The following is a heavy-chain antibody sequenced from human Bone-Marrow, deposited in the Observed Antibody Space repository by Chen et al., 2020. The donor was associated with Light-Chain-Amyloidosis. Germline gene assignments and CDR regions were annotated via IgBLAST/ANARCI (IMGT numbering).Heavy chain of an antibody. Sequence: QLQLQESGPGMVKTSETLSLTCTVSGGPISHNIYYWAWIRQPPGQGLEWIGSVYYTGSAYYSPSLKSRVTMSVDTSRNQFSLSLSSVTAADTAIYFCARDTHYDFQNGPLSWFDPWGRGALVTVSS. CDR3: ARDTHYDFQNGPLSWFDP. CDR1: GGPISHNIYY. J-gene: IGHJ5*02. V-gene: IGHV4-39*07. D-gene: IGHD3-3*01. CDR2: VYYTGSA.